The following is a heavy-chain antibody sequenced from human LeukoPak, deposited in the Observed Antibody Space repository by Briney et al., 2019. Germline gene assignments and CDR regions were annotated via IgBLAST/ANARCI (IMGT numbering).Heavy chain of an antibody. CDR1: GGSISSSSYY. J-gene: IGHJ4*02. D-gene: IGHD3-10*01. Sequence: SETLSLTCTVSGGSISSSSYYWGWIRQPPGKGLEWIGSIYYSGSTYYNPSLKSRVTISVDTSKNQLSLKLTSVTAADTAVYYCARVVGGPYGSGIDFWGQGTLVTVSS. CDR2: IYYSGST. V-gene: IGHV4-39*01. CDR3: ARVVGGPYGSGIDF.